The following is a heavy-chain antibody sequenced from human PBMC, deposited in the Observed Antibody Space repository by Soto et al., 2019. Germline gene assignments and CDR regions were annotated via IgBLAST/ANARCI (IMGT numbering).Heavy chain of an antibody. D-gene: IGHD6-13*01. CDR1: GYTFTSYY. CDR2: INPSGGST. V-gene: IGHV1-46*01. Sequence: GPSVKVSCKASGYTFTSYYMHWVRQAPGQGLEWMGIINPSGGSTSYAQKFQGRVTMTRDTSTSTVYMELSSLRSEDTAVYYCARVGGSTVPFDYWGQGTLVTVSS. J-gene: IGHJ4*02. CDR3: ARVGGSTVPFDY.